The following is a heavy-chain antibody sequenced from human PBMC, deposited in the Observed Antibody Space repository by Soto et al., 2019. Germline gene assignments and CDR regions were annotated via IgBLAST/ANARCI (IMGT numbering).Heavy chain of an antibody. CDR3: ARRGIDTMSGFDALDV. Sequence: PGGSLRLSCTTSGFTFSTYDMHWVRQVTGKGLEWVSGIVVAGDTYFPDSVKGRFTISRENAKNSLYLQMDSLRVEDTAVYYCARRGIDTMSGFDALDVWGLGTKVTVSS. D-gene: IGHD6-25*01. CDR1: GFTFSTYD. V-gene: IGHV3-13*01. CDR2: IVVAGDT. J-gene: IGHJ3*01.